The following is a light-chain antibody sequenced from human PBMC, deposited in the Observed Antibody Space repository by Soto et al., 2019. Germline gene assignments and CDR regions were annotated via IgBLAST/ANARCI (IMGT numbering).Light chain of an antibody. CDR2: GAY. V-gene: IGKV3-15*01. J-gene: IGKJ4*01. Sequence: EIVMTQSPATLSVSPGERATLSCRASHSVSTNLAFYQQKPGQAPRLLIYGAYTRATGIPARFSGSGSGTEFTLTISSLQSEDFAVYYCQQYNNWPLTFGGGTKVDIK. CDR1: HSVSTN. CDR3: QQYNNWPLT.